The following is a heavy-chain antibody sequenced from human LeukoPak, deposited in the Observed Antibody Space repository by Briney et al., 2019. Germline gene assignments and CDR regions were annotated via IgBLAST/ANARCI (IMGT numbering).Heavy chain of an antibody. J-gene: IGHJ3*02. CDR2: IYPGDSDT. V-gene: IGHV5-51*01. Sequence: GESLKISCKGSGYSFTSYWIGWVRQMPGKGLEWMGIIYPGDSDTRYSPSFQGQVTISADRSISTAYLQWSSLKASDTAMFYCARPGVAYSGRYLDAFDIWGQGTMVTVSS. CDR1: GYSFTSYW. CDR3: ARPGVAYSGRYLDAFDI. D-gene: IGHD1-26*01.